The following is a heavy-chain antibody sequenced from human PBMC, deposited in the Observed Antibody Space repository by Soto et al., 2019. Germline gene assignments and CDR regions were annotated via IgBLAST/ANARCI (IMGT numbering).Heavy chain of an antibody. CDR2: VGTANANT. J-gene: IGHJ4*02. CDR1: VYTFTAYG. V-gene: IGHV1-18*01. CDR3: PRERQTEPTAEYSFAY. Sequence: QVQLVQSGPEVTMPGASVKVSCKTSVYTFTAYGFAWLRQAPGQRPEWLGWVGTANANTNYAEQFRCRVTLTSDRSTHATYMEHRSLRSDDTAVYYCPRERQTEPTAEYSFAYWGQGTLVTVSS. D-gene: IGHD2-21*02.